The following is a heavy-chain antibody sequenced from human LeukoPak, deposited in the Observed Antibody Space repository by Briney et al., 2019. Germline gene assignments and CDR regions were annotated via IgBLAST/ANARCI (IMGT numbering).Heavy chain of an antibody. CDR3: AKFVRGGVRRPYYFDY. CDR2: ISGSGGST. V-gene: IGHV3-23*01. Sequence: PGGSLGLSCAASGFTFSSYAMSWVRQAPGKGLEWVSAISGSGGSTYYADSVKGRFTISRDNSKNTLYLQMNSLRAEDTAVYYCAKFVRGGVRRPYYFDYWGQGTLVTVSS. D-gene: IGHD3-10*01. CDR1: GFTFSSYA. J-gene: IGHJ4*02.